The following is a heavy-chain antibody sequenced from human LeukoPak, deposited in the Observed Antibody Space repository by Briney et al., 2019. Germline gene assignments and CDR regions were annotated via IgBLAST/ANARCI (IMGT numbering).Heavy chain of an antibody. CDR3: AKFGNTENHFDY. V-gene: IGHV3-30*18. CDR2: ISYDGSNK. D-gene: IGHD2/OR15-2a*01. J-gene: IGHJ4*02. CDR1: GFTFSSYG. Sequence: GGSLRVSCAASGFTFSSYGMHWVRQAPGNGLEWVAVISYDGSNKYYADSVKGRFTISRDNSKNTLYLQMNSLRAEDTAVYYCAKFGNTENHFDYWGQGTLVTVSS.